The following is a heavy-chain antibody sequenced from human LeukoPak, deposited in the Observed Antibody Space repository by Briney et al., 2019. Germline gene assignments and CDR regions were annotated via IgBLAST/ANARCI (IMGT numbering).Heavy chain of an antibody. CDR2: LSNSGNT. J-gene: IGHJ4*02. D-gene: IGHD1-1*01. V-gene: IGHV4-39*01. Sequence: SETLSLTCTVSGGSISSSSYYWGWIRQPPGKGLEWIGSLSNSGNTYYNPSLKSRVTISVDTSKNEFSLKLSSVTAADTAVYYCVRWTAGTTEDSWGQGTLVTVSS. CDR1: GGSISSSSYY. CDR3: VRWTAGTTEDS.